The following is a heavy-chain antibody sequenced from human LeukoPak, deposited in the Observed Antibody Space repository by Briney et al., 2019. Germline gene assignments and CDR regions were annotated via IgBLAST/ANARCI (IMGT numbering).Heavy chain of an antibody. CDR2: ISSSSSYI. Sequence: KTGGSLRLSCAASGFTFSSYSMNWVRQAPGKGLEWVSSISSSSSYIYYADSVKGRFTISRDNAKNSLYLQMNSLRAEDTAVYYCARDKDSSSNLGYWGQGTLVTVSS. D-gene: IGHD6-13*01. CDR3: ARDKDSSSNLGY. CDR1: GFTFSSYS. J-gene: IGHJ4*02. V-gene: IGHV3-21*01.